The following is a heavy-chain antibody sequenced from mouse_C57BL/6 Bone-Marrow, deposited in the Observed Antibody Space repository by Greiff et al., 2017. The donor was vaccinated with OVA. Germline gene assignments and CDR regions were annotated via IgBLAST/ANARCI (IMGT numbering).Heavy chain of an antibody. J-gene: IGHJ2*01. Sequence: EVKLMESGAELVRPGASVKLSCTASGFNIKDDYMHWVKQRPEQGLEWIGWIDPENGDTEYASKFQGKATITADTSSKTAYLQLSSLTSEDTAVYYCTSYGNFDYWGQGTTLTVSS. CDR1: GFNIKDDY. D-gene: IGHD2-1*01. CDR2: IDPENGDT. V-gene: IGHV14-4*01. CDR3: TSYGNFDY.